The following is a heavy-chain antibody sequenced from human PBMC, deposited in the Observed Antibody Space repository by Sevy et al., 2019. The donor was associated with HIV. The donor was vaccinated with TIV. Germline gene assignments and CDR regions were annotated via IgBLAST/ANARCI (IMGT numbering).Heavy chain of an antibody. J-gene: IGHJ3*02. CDR2: IYSGGST. D-gene: IGHD3-22*01. CDR1: GFTVSSNY. V-gene: IGHV3-66*01. CDR3: ASRHYYDSRDAFDI. Sequence: GGSLRLSCAASGFTVSSNYMSWVHQAPGKGLEWVSVIYSGGSTYYADSVKGRFTISRDNSKNTLYLQMNSLRAEDTAVYYCASRHYYDSRDAFDIWGQGTMVTVSS.